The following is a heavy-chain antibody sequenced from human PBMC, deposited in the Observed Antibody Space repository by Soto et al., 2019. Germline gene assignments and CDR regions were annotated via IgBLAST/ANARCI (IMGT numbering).Heavy chain of an antibody. J-gene: IGHJ4*02. D-gene: IGHD3-3*01. CDR3: ARDEKYYDFWSGYFHYFDY. V-gene: IGHV3-48*01. CDR2: ISSSSSTI. CDR1: GFTFSSYS. Sequence: GGSLRLSCAASGFTFSSYSMNWVRQAPGKGLEWVSYISSSSSTIYYADSVKGRFTISRDNAKNSLYLQMNSLRAEDTAVYYCARDEKYYDFWSGYFHYFDYWGQGTLVTVSS.